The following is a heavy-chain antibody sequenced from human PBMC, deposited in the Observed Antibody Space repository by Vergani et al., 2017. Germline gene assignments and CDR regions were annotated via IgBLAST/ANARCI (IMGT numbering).Heavy chain of an antibody. V-gene: IGHV3-53*01. J-gene: IGHJ5*02. CDR1: GFIVSSNY. CDR3: ARAIYSRGWNDHWFDP. D-gene: IGHD6-19*01. Sequence: EVQLVESGGGLIQPGESLRLSCAGSGFIVSSNYMNWVRQAPGKGLEWVSVIFSGGTTYYAAAVKGRLTISRDNSKNTLYLQRSNLGAEDTAVYYCARAIYSRGWNDHWFDPWGQGALVTVSS. CDR2: IFSGGTT.